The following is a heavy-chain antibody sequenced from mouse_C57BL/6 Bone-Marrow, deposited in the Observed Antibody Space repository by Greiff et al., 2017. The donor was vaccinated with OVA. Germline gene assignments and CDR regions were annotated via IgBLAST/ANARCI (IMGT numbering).Heavy chain of an antibody. J-gene: IGHJ2*01. CDR1: GYTFTSYW. Sequence: QVHVKQPGAELVKPGASVKMSCKASGYTFTSYWITWVKQRPGQGLEWIGDIYPGSGSTNYNEKFKSKATLTVDTSSSTAYMQLSSLTSEDSAVYYCASSTTVVGYWGQGTTLTVSS. D-gene: IGHD1-1*01. CDR2: IYPGSGST. V-gene: IGHV1-55*01. CDR3: ASSTTVVGY.